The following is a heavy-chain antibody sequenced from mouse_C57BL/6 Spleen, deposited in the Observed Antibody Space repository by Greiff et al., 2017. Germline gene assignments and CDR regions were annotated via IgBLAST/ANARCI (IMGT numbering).Heavy chain of an antibody. D-gene: IGHD2-3*01. CDR2: IDPSDSYT. Sequence: QVQLQQPGAELVRPGTSVKLSCKASGYTFTSYWMHWVKQRPGQGLEWIGVIDPSDSYTNYNQKFKGKATLTVDTSSSTAYMQLSSLTSEDSAVYYCARPPIYDGDYVYFDDWGKGTTRTVAS. CDR3: ARPPIYDGDYVYFDD. J-gene: IGHJ2*01. CDR1: GYTFTSYW. V-gene: IGHV1-59*01.